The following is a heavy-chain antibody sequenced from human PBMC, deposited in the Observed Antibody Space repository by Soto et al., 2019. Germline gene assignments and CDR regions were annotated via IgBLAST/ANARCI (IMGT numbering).Heavy chain of an antibody. D-gene: IGHD3-22*01. CDR1: GFIFSTYG. V-gene: IGHV3-30*03. J-gene: IGHJ4*02. Sequence: GGSLRLSCAASGFIFSTYGMHWVRQAPGKGLEWVAAILYDGRKTFYRDSVKGRFTISRDNSKNTLYLQMNSLRTEDTALYFCARYYYANTGTFYGPDSWGQGTLVTVSS. CDR3: ARYYYANTGTFYGPDS. CDR2: ILYDGRKT.